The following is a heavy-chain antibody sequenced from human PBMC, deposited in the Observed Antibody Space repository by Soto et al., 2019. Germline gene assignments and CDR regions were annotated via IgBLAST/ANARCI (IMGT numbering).Heavy chain of an antibody. Sequence: QVQLVQSGAEVKKPGASVKVSCKASGYTFTGYYMHWVRQAPGQGLEWMGWINPNSGGTNYAQKFQGWVTMTRDTXXSTAYMELSRLRSDDTAVYYCAREIPLAPTGGMDVWGQGTTVTVSS. V-gene: IGHV1-2*04. CDR2: INPNSGGT. CDR1: GYTFTGYY. J-gene: IGHJ6*02. D-gene: IGHD4-17*01. CDR3: AREIPLAPTGGMDV.